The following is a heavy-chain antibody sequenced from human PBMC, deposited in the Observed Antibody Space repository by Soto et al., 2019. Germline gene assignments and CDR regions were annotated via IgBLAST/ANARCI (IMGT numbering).Heavy chain of an antibody. CDR3: AREWSTSGDLDY. CDR2: ISYDGSIK. Sequence: LVESGGGVVQPGRSLRLSCVASGFTFSSHSIQWVRQAPGKGLEWVAVISYDGSIKYYADSVKGRFTISRDNSKNTAYLQMNSLRAEDTAVFYCAREWSTSGDLDYWGQGTLVIVSS. J-gene: IGHJ4*02. CDR1: GFTFSSHS. V-gene: IGHV3-30-3*01. D-gene: IGHD3-10*01.